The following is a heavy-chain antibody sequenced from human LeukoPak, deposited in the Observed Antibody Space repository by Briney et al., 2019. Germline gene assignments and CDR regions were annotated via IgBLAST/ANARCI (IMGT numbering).Heavy chain of an antibody. Sequence: GGSLRLSCAASGFTFSDYYMSWIRQAPGKGLEWVSYISSSGSTIYYADSVKGRFTISRDNAKNSLYLQMNSLRAEDTAVYYCARDLVPASNWFDPWGRGTLVTVSS. D-gene: IGHD2-2*01. CDR1: GFTFSDYY. CDR3: ARDLVPASNWFDP. J-gene: IGHJ5*02. V-gene: IGHV3-11*01. CDR2: ISSSGSTI.